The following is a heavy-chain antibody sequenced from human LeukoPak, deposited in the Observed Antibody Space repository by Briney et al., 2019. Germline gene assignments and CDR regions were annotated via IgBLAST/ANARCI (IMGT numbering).Heavy chain of an antibody. CDR2: ISDDGSNK. CDR1: GFNFRGYA. D-gene: IGHD3-10*01. Sequence: PGGSLRLSCAASGFNFRGYAMHWVRQAPGKGLEWVAVISDDGSNKYHVDSLKGRFTISRDNSKNTPFLQMNSLRGEDTAIYFCARDDAPMVRQLGRHYFYHGFDVWGQGTTVTVSS. J-gene: IGHJ6*02. CDR3: ARDDAPMVRQLGRHYFYHGFDV. V-gene: IGHV3-30*04.